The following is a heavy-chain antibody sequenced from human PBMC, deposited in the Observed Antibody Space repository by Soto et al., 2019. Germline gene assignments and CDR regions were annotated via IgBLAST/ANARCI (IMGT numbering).Heavy chain of an antibody. D-gene: IGHD1-20*01. J-gene: IGHJ4*01. CDR2: IIPFFNTA. Sequence: SVKVSCKAAGGTFNRSAISWVRQAPGQGLEWMGGIIPFFNTANSAQKFQGRVTFTADETTATVYMELGSLRADDTAIYYCARLTYLNTWPVFDYWG. CDR1: GGTFNRSA. CDR3: ARLTYLNTWPVFDY. V-gene: IGHV1-69*13.